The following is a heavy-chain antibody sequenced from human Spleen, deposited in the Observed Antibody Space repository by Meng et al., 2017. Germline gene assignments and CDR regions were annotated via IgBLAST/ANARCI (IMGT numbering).Heavy chain of an antibody. V-gene: IGHV4-34*01. CDR3: AKGYGWYTN. CDR1: GGSLIGYY. Sequence: PRHQWGAVLLKPPETLSLSVPVDGGSLIGYYWNWILQPPGKGLEWIGEINHSGFTNYNQSGFTNYNPSLKSRVTISLVTSKNQFSLKLSSVTAADTAVYYCAKGYGWYTNWGQGTLVTVSS. CDR2: INHSGFT. J-gene: IGHJ4*02. D-gene: IGHD6-19*01.